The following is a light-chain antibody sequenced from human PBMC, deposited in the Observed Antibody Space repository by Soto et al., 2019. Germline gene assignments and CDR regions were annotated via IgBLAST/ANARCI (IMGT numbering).Light chain of an antibody. V-gene: IGKV1-8*01. CDR3: QQFYNYPRT. Sequence: IQMTQSPSSFSASTGDRVSITCRATQDIGTYLAWYQQIPGKAPKLLIYDASTLQPGVPSRFSGGGSGTDFTLTISYLQSEDLGTYYCQQFYNYPRTFGQGTKVDIK. CDR1: QDIGTY. CDR2: DAS. J-gene: IGKJ1*01.